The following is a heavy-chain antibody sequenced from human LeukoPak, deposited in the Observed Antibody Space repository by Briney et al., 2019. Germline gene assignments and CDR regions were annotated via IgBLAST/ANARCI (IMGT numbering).Heavy chain of an antibody. CDR3: TGNYYGSGSYADFDY. CDR2: IRSTANGYAT. V-gene: IGHV3-73*01. CDR1: GFTFSGSA. D-gene: IGHD3-10*01. Sequence: GGSLRLSCAASGFTFSGSALRWVRQASGKGLEWVGRIRSTANGYATAYAASVKGRFTISRDDSKNTAYLQMDSLKTEDTAVYYCTGNYYGSGSYADFDYWGQGTLVTVSS. J-gene: IGHJ4*02.